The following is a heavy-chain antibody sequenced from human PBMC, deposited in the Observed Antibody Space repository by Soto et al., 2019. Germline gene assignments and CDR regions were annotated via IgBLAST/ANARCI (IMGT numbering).Heavy chain of an antibody. Sequence: ASVNVSCKSSGYTFTSYGISWVRQAPGQGLEWMGWISAYNGNTNYAQKLQGRVTMTTDTSTSTAYMELRSLRSDDTAVYYCARDLYCTTGVCYHPLDYWGQGTLVTVSS. CDR3: ARDLYCTTGVCYHPLDY. D-gene: IGHD2-8*01. CDR1: GYTFTSYG. V-gene: IGHV1-18*04. CDR2: ISAYNGNT. J-gene: IGHJ4*02.